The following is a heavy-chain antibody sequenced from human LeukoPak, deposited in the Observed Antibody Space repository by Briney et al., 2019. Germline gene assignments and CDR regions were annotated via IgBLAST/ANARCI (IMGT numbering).Heavy chain of an antibody. D-gene: IGHD6-13*01. CDR1: GYTFTTYG. CDR3: AREDSSSRGRAFDI. J-gene: IGHJ3*02. Sequence: ASVKVSCKTSGYTFTTYGISWLRQAPGQGLEWMGWISAHKGDTEYAQKFQGRVTMTTDTSTSTAYMELRSLRSDDTAVYYCAREDSSSRGRAFDIWGQGTMVTVSS. V-gene: IGHV1-18*01. CDR2: ISAHKGDT.